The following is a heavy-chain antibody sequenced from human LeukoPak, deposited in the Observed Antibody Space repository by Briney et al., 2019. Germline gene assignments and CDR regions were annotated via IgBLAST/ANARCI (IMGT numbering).Heavy chain of an antibody. J-gene: IGHJ6*03. CDR3: ARAGSVKLRSTDISRRSYYYYYYMDV. Sequence: GGSLRHSCAASGFTFSSYWMSWVRQAPGKGLEWVANIKQDGSEKYYVDSVKGQFTISRDNAKNSLYLQINSLRAEDTAVYYCARAGSVKLRSTDISRRSYYYYYYMDVWGKGTTVTVSS. CDR1: GFTFSSYW. D-gene: IGHD2/OR15-2a*01. CDR2: IKQDGSEK. V-gene: IGHV3-7*01.